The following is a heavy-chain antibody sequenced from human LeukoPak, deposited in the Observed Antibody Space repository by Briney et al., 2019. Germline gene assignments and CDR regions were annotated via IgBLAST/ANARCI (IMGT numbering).Heavy chain of an antibody. CDR1: GYTFTTYY. CDR3: ASLPTATESHAFDI. D-gene: IGHD2-2*01. CDR2: INPSGGST. J-gene: IGHJ3*02. V-gene: IGHV1-46*01. Sequence: ASVKVSCKASGYTFTTYYIHWVRQVRGQGLEWMGIINPSGGSTSYAQKFQGGVTMTRDTSTSTVYMELSGLRSEDTALYYCASLPTATESHAFDIWGQGTMVTVSS.